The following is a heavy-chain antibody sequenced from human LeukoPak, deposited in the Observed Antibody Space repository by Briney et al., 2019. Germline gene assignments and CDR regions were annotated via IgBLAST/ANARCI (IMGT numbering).Heavy chain of an antibody. CDR2: FYYSGNT. CDR1: GGSISSSSYY. CDR3: ARTAGVAVAGSRQYFDY. D-gene: IGHD6-19*01. V-gene: IGHV4-39*01. J-gene: IGHJ4*02. Sequence: ETLSLTCSVSGGSISSSSYYWGWIRQPPGKGLEWIGSFYYSGNTYYNPSLRSRVTISVDTSKNEFSLKLRSVTAADTAVYYCARTAGVAVAGSRQYFDYWGQGTLATVSS.